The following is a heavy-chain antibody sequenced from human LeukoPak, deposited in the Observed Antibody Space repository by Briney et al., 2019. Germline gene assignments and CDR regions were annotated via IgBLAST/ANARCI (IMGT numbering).Heavy chain of an antibody. CDR3: AKSYNNPTVAIRVRGVIPYFDS. D-gene: IGHD3-10*01. CDR2: ISGSGGST. J-gene: IGHJ4*02. CDR1: GFTFSSYA. Sequence: GGSLRLSCAASGFTFSSYAMHWVRQVPGKGLEWVSGISGSGGSTYYADSVKGRFTISRDNSKTTMYLQMNSLRADDTAVYYCAKSYNNPTVAIRVRGVIPYFDSWGQGSLVTVSS. V-gene: IGHV3-23*01.